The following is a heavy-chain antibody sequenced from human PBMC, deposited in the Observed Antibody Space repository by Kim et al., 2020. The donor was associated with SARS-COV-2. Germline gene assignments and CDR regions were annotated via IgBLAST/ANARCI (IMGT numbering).Heavy chain of an antibody. Sequence: ARKFQGRITMTRETSISTAYMELSRLTSDDTAIYYCARVEGALVRGVLAYWGQGTLVTVSS. CDR3: ARVEGALVRGVLAY. J-gene: IGHJ4*02. D-gene: IGHD3-10*01. V-gene: IGHV1-2*07.